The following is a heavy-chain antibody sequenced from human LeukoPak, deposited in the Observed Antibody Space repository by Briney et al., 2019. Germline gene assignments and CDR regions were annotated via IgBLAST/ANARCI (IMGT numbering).Heavy chain of an antibody. CDR1: GGSISSGGYY. V-gene: IGHV4-31*03. CDR3: ARVTMIVVVIDY. CDR2: IYDSGST. Sequence: SQTLSLTCTVSGGSISSGGYYWSWIRQHSGRGLEWIGYIYDSGSTYYNPSLKSRVTISVDTSKNRFSLKLSSVTAADTAVYYCARVTMIVVVIDYWGRGTLVTVSS. J-gene: IGHJ4*02. D-gene: IGHD3-22*01.